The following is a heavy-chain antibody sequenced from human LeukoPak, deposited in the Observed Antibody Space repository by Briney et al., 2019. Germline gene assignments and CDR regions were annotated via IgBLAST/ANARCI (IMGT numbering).Heavy chain of an antibody. CDR3: AIGMLRGAGADY. Sequence: ASVKVSCKASGYTFTGYYMRWVRQAPGQGLEWMGWIDPNSGGTDYAQKFQGRVTMTRDTSISTAYMELTRLRSDDTAMYYCAIGMLRGAGADYWGQGTLVTVSS. CDR1: GYTFTGYY. CDR2: IDPNSGGT. V-gene: IGHV1-2*02. J-gene: IGHJ4*02. D-gene: IGHD3-10*01.